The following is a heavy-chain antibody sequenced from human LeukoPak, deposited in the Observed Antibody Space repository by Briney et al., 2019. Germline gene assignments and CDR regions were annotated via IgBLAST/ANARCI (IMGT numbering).Heavy chain of an antibody. CDR1: GYSFTSYW. Sequence: PGESLKISCKGSGYSFTSYWIGWLRQMPGKDLEWMGIIYPGDSETRYSPSFQGQVTTSAGKSISTAYLQWSSLKASDAAMYYCARRWGATNPFDNWGQGTLVTVSS. D-gene: IGHD1-26*01. CDR3: ARRWGATNPFDN. J-gene: IGHJ4*02. V-gene: IGHV5-51*01. CDR2: IYPGDSET.